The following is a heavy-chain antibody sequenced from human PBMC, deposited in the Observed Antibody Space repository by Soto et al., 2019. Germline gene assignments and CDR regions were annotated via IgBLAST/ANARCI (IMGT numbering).Heavy chain of an antibody. D-gene: IGHD6-13*01. CDR1: GGSISSYY. CDR2: IYYSGST. Sequence: SETLSLTCTVSGGSISSYYWSWIRQPPGKGLEWIGYIYYSGSTNYNPSLKSRVTISVDTSKNQFSLKLSSVTAADTAVYYCARRYSSALDIWSQGSMVTVSS. V-gene: IGHV4-59*08. CDR3: ARRYSSALDI. J-gene: IGHJ3*02.